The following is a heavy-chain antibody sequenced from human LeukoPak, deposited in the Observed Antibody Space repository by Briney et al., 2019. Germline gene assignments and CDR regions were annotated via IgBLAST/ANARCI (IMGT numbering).Heavy chain of an antibody. CDR3: ARLRSSGGDDV. Sequence: GGSLRLSCAASGFSVTNNYMFRVRQAPGKGLEWLSVIYSGGTTYSADSVKDRFTISRDNSNNTLYLQMDSLRVDDTAVFYCARLRSSGGDDVWGQGTTVTVSS. CDR1: GFSVTNNY. V-gene: IGHV3-66*01. D-gene: IGHD2-15*01. J-gene: IGHJ6*02. CDR2: IYSGGTT.